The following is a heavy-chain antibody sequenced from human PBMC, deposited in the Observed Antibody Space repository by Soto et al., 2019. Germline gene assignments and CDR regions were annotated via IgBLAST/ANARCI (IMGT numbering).Heavy chain of an antibody. D-gene: IGHD3-16*02. CDR3: ARNRGGVIVPYYYYMDV. Sequence: QVQLQESGPGLVKPSQTLSLTCTVSGGSISSGGYYWSWIRQHPGKGLEWIGYIYYSGSTYYNPSLKSWVTISVDTSKNQFPLKLGSVTAADTPVYYCARNRGGVIVPYYYYMDVWGKGTTVTVSS. CDR2: IYYSGST. CDR1: GGSISSGGYY. V-gene: IGHV4-31*03. J-gene: IGHJ6*03.